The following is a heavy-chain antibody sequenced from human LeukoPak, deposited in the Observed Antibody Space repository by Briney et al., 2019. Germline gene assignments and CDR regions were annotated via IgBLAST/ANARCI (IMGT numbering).Heavy chain of an antibody. CDR3: ARDLGQYYDTSDNWFDP. CDR1: GFTFSNYW. CDR2: INSDGINT. D-gene: IGHD3-22*01. Sequence: GGSLRLSCAASGFTFSNYWMHWVRQAPGKGLVWVSRINSDGINTSYADSVKGRLTISRDNAKNTLNLQMNSLRAEDTAVYYCARDLGQYYDTSDNWFDPWGQGTLVTVSS. V-gene: IGHV3-74*01. J-gene: IGHJ5*02.